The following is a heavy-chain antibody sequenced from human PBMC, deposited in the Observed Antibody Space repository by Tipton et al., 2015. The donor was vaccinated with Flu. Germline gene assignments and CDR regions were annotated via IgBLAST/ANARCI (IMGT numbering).Heavy chain of an antibody. CDR3: ARDRGSSGWGFAY. Sequence: TLSLTCTVSGGSISSYYWSWIRQPPGKGLEWIGYIYYSGSTNYNPSLKSRVTISVDTSKNQFSLKLSSVTAADTAVYYCARDRGSSGWGFAYWGQGTLVTVSS. J-gene: IGHJ4*02. D-gene: IGHD6-19*01. CDR1: GGSISSYY. V-gene: IGHV4-59*01. CDR2: IYYSGST.